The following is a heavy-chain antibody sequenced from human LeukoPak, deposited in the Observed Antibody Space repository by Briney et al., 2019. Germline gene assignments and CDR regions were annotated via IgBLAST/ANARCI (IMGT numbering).Heavy chain of an antibody. CDR3: ARKGYCSGGSCYSREDYYYGMDV. CDR1: GFSFSTSG. D-gene: IGHD2-15*01. CDR2: ITSDGAST. V-gene: IGHV3-64*01. Sequence: GGSLRLSCAASGFSFSTSGMYWVRQAPGKGLEYVSVITSDGASTFYANSVKGRFTISRDNSKNTLYLQMGSLRGEDMAVYYCARKGYCSGGSCYSREDYYYGMDVWGQGTTVTVSS. J-gene: IGHJ6*02.